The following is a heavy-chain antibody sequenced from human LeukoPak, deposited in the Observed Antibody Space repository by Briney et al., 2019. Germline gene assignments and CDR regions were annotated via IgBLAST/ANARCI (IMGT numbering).Heavy chain of an antibody. CDR1: GGSFSGYY. Sequence: TASETLSLTCAVYGGSFSGYYWSWIRQPPGKGLEWIGEINHSGSTNYNPSLKSRVTISVDTSKNQFSLKLSSVTAADTAVYYCAREVATGNFDYWGQGTLVTVSS. J-gene: IGHJ4*02. CDR3: AREVATGNFDY. D-gene: IGHD1-1*01. V-gene: IGHV4-34*01. CDR2: INHSGST.